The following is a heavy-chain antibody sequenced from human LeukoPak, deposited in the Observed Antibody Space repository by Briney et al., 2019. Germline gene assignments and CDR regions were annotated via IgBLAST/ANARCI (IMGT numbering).Heavy chain of an antibody. Sequence: PSETLSLTCAVYGGSFSGYYWSWIRQPPGKGLEWIGEINHSGSTNYNPSLKSRVTISVDTPKNQISLKLSSVTAADTAVYYCARVGYYDSSGYYYRLDYWGQGTLVTVSS. CDR2: INHSGST. J-gene: IGHJ4*02. V-gene: IGHV4-34*01. D-gene: IGHD3-22*01. CDR3: ARVGYYDSSGYYYRLDY. CDR1: GGSFSGYY.